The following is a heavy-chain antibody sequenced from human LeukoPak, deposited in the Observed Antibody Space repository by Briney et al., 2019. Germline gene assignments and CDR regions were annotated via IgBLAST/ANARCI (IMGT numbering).Heavy chain of an antibody. CDR3: ARVHIRGVGASIDY. V-gene: IGHV3-23*01. D-gene: IGHD1-26*01. CDR2: ISGSGDVK. CDR1: GLTFSGYV. Sequence: HPGGSLRLSCAASGLTFSGYVMSWVRQAPGKGLEWVSSISGSGDVKHYADSVKGRFTISRDNSKNTLYLQMNSLRAEDTAVYYCARVHIRGVGASIDYWGQGTLVTVSS. J-gene: IGHJ4*02.